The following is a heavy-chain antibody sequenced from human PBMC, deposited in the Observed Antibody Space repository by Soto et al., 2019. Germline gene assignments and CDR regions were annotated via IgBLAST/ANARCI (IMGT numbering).Heavy chain of an antibody. D-gene: IGHD6-13*01. J-gene: IGHJ6*02. CDR2: INSDGSST. CDR1: GFTFSSYW. V-gene: IGHV3-74*01. CDR3: ARLLVIYCSSRYSPSCTLV. Sequence: GGYVKLSCAASGFTFSSYWMHWVRQAPGKGLVWVSRINSDGSSTSYADSVKGRFTISRDNAKNTLYLQMNSLRAEDTAVYYCARLLVIYCSSRYSPSCTLVWGQGTTVTVSS.